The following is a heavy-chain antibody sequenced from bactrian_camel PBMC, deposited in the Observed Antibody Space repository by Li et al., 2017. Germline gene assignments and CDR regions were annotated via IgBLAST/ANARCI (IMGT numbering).Heavy chain of an antibody. J-gene: IGHJ4*01. D-gene: IGHD7*01. V-gene: IGHV3S53*01. CDR3: AGGTSNCLAAPRY. CDR2: IARDGTT. CDR1: GNTYSSNY. Sequence: HVQLVESGGGSVQTGGSLRLSCAASGNTYSSNYMGWFRQAPGKERDLVSAIARDGTTKYADSVKGRFAISLDNAKNMLYLQMNSLKPEDSGMFYCAGGTSNCLAAPRYWGQGTQVTVS.